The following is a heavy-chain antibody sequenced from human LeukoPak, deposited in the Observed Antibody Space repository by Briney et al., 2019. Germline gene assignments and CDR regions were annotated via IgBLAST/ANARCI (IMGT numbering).Heavy chain of an antibody. CDR3: ARGKGRITMVRGVIITNDY. Sequence: ASVKVSCKASGYTFTSYGISWVRQAPGQGLEWMGWISAYNGNTNYAQKLQGRVTMTTDPSTSTAYMELRRLRSDDTAVYYCARGKGRITMVRGVIITNDYWGQGTLVTVSS. D-gene: IGHD3-10*01. CDR1: GYTFTSYG. J-gene: IGHJ4*02. CDR2: ISAYNGNT. V-gene: IGHV1-18*01.